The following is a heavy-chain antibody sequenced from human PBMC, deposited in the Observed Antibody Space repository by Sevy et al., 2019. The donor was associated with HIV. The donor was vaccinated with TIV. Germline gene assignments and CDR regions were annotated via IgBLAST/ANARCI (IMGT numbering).Heavy chain of an antibody. CDR1: GYTLSEFS. CDR3: AVSKDYFDSSGSPFDY. CDR2: FVPEDGET. D-gene: IGHD3-22*01. V-gene: IGHV1-24*01. Sequence: ASVKVSCKVSGYTLSEFSMHWVRQAPAKRLEWMGSFVPEDGETISAQNFQGRITMTEDTSTDTAYMELSSLRSEDTAVFYCAVSKDYFDSSGSPFDYWGQGTLVTVSS. J-gene: IGHJ4*02.